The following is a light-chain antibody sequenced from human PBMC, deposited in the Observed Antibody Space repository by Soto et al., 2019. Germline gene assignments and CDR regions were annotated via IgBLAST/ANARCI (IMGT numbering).Light chain of an antibody. CDR3: QQYNNWPLT. Sequence: EIVMTQSPATLSVSPGERATLSCRASQSVSRNLAWYQQKPGQAPRLLIYGASTRATGIPARFSGSGSGTEFTLTISSLKSEDFAVYYCQQYNNWPLTFGGGTKVEIK. V-gene: IGKV3-15*01. J-gene: IGKJ4*01. CDR1: QSVSRN. CDR2: GAS.